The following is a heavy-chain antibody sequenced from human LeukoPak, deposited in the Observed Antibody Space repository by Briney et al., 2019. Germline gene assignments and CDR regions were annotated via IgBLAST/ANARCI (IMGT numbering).Heavy chain of an antibody. J-gene: IGHJ3*02. V-gene: IGHV4-59*01. CDR1: GGSISNYY. D-gene: IGHD1-26*01. CDR2: VHYSGST. Sequence: SETLPLTCTVSGGSISNYYWHWIRQPPGKELEWIAYVHYSGSTYYNPSLKSRGTISVDTSKNQFSLKLRSVTAADTAVYYCAREWSAFDIWGPGTMVTVS. CDR3: AREWSAFDI.